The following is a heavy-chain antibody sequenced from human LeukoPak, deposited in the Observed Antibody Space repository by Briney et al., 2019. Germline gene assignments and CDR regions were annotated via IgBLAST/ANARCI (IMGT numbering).Heavy chain of an antibody. CDR2: IYHSGST. J-gene: IGHJ4*02. D-gene: IGHD6-13*01. CDR3: AREVAAAAPFGY. Sequence: SETLSLTCTVSGGSISSGGYYWSWIRQPPGKGLEWIGYIYHSGSTYYNPSLKSRVTISVDRSKNQFSLKLSSVTAADTAVYYCAREVAAAAPFGYWGQGTLVTVSS. V-gene: IGHV4-30-2*01. CDR1: GGSISSGGYY.